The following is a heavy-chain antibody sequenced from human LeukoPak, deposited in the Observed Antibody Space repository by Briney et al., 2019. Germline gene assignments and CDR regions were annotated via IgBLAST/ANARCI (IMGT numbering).Heavy chain of an antibody. CDR1: GGTFSSYA. J-gene: IGHJ4*02. CDR2: IIPIFGTA. CDR3: ARGRAHSGSPPDY. Sequence: ASVKVSCKASGGTFSSYAISWVRQAPGQGLEWMGGIIPIFGTANYAQKFQGRVTITADESTSTAYTELSSLRSEDTAVYYCARGRAHSGSPPDYWGQGTLVTVSS. V-gene: IGHV1-69*13. D-gene: IGHD1-26*01.